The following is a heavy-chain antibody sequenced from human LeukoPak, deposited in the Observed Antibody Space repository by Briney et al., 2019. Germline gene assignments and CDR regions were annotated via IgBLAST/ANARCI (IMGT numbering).Heavy chain of an antibody. CDR3: ARSNSYSGYDLDY. Sequence: SGTLSLTCAVYGGSFSGYYWSWIRQPPGKGLEWIGEINHSGSTNYNPSLKSRVTISVDTSKNQFSLKLSSVTAADTAVYYCARSNSYSGYDLDYWGQGTLVTVSS. CDR2: INHSGST. J-gene: IGHJ4*02. V-gene: IGHV4-34*01. D-gene: IGHD5-12*01. CDR1: GGSFSGYY.